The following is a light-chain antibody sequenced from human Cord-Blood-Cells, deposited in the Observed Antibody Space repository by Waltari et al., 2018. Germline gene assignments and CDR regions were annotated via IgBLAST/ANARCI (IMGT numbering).Light chain of an antibody. CDR2: SNN. CDR3: AAWDDSLNGPV. V-gene: IGLV1-44*01. CDR1: SSNIGSNT. Sequence: QSVLTQPPSASGTPGQRVTISCSGSSSNIGSNTVNCYQQLPGTAPKLLIYSNNQRPSGAPDRFSGSKSGTSASLAISGLQSEDEADYYCAAWDDSLNGPVFGGGTKLTVL. J-gene: IGLJ3*02.